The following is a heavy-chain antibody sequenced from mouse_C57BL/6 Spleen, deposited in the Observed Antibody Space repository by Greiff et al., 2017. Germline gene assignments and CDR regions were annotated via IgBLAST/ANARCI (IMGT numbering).Heavy chain of an antibody. Sequence: QVQLKQPGTELVKPGASVKLSCKASGYTFTSTWMHWVKQRPGQGLEWIGNINPSNGGTNYNEKFKSKATLTVDKSSSTAYMQLSSLTSEDSAVYYCASGSSYGWYFDVWGTGTTVTVSS. D-gene: IGHD1-1*01. CDR1: GYTFTSTW. CDR3: ASGSSYGWYFDV. CDR2: INPSNGGT. V-gene: IGHV1-53*01. J-gene: IGHJ1*03.